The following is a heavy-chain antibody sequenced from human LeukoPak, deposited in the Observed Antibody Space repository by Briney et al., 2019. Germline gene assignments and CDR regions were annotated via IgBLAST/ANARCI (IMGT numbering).Heavy chain of an antibody. D-gene: IGHD2-2*01. J-gene: IGHJ6*02. V-gene: IGHV3-23*01. CDR1: GFTFSSYA. CDR3: AVTATPPQSQLLLGYYYYGMDV. CDR2: ISGSGGST. Sequence: GGSLRLSCAASGFTFSSYAMSWVRQAPGKGLEWVSAISGSGGSTYYADSVKGRFTISRDNSKNTLYLQMNSLRAEDTAVYYCAVTATPPQSQLLLGYYYYGMDVWGQGTTVTVSS.